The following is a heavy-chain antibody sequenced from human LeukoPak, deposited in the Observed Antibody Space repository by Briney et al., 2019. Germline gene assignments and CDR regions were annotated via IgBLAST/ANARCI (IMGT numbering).Heavy chain of an antibody. CDR3: AGHRDTVFPFDP. CDR2: IYTDGST. CDR1: GGSLSSHY. V-gene: IGHV4-59*08. D-gene: IGHD3-3*01. Sequence: PSETLSLTCTVSGGSLSSHYWSWIRQPPGKGLEYIGYIYTDGSTSYNPSLKSRVTILVDTSKNQFSLRLSSVTAADTAVYYCAGHRDTVFPFDPWGQGTLVTVSS. J-gene: IGHJ5*02.